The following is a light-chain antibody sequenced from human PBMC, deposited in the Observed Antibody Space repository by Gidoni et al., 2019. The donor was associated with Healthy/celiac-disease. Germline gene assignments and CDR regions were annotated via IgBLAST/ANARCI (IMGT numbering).Light chain of an antibody. J-gene: IGKJ4*01. Sequence: EIVLTQSPATLSLAPGERATLSCRASQSVSSYLAWYQQKPGQAPRLLIYDASNRATGIPARFSGSWSGTAFTLTIRSLEPEDFAVYSCQQRSNWPQLTFGGGTKVEIK. CDR3: QQRSNWPQLT. CDR2: DAS. V-gene: IGKV3-11*01. CDR1: QSVSSY.